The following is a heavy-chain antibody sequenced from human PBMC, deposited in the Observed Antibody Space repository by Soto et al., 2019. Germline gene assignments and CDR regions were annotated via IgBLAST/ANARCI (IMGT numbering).Heavy chain of an antibody. Sequence: QVQLVQSGAEVKKPGASVKVSCKASGYTFTSYDTNWVRQATGQGLEWMGWMNPDSGNTRYAQKFQGRVTMTRNTSISTAYMELSSLRSEDTAVYYCARGSDGNFVHWFDPWGQGTLVTVSS. CDR3: ARGSDGNFVHWFDP. V-gene: IGHV1-8*01. J-gene: IGHJ5*02. CDR1: GYTFTSYD. D-gene: IGHD4-17*01. CDR2: MNPDSGNT.